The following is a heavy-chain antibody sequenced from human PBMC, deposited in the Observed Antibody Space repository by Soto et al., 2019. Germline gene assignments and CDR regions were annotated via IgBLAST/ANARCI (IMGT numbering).Heavy chain of an antibody. J-gene: IGHJ5*02. D-gene: IGHD4-17*01. CDR2: IYHSGGT. V-gene: IGHV4-30-2*01. CDR1: GGPITSGGYS. CDR3: ARTMTTSGWFDP. Sequence: TSETLSLTCAVSGGPITSGGYSWSWIRQPPGKGLEWIGYIYHSGGTYYNPSLKSRVTLSIDRTMKQFSLKLKSVTAADTAVYFCARTMTTSGWFDPWGQGTLVTVSS.